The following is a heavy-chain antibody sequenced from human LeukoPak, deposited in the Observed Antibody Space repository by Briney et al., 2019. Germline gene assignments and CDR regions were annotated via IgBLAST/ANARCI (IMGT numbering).Heavy chain of an antibody. CDR1: GYTFTSYY. CDR3: ARVSEVTLPRGSGYPPFNWFDP. D-gene: IGHD3-3*01. V-gene: IGHV1-46*01. J-gene: IGHJ5*02. CDR2: IYPSGGST. Sequence: ASVKVSCKASGYTFTSYYMHWVRQAPGQGLEWMGIIYPSGGSTSYAQKFQGRVTMTRDTSTSTVYMELSSLRSEDTAVYYCARVSEVTLPRGSGYPPFNWFDPWGQGTLVTVSS.